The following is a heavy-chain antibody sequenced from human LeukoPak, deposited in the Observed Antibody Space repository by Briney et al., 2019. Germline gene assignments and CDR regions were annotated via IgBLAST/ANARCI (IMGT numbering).Heavy chain of an antibody. CDR3: ARGTWGVRGVIRGAYYFDY. CDR1: GFTFSSYG. D-gene: IGHD3-10*01. CDR2: IWYDGSNK. V-gene: IGHV3-33*01. J-gene: IGHJ4*02. Sequence: PGGSLRLSCAASGFTFSSYGMHWVRQAPGKGLEWVAVIWYDGSNKYYADSVKGRFTISRGNSKNTLYLQMNSLRAEDTAVYYCARGTWGVRGVIRGAYYFDYWGQGTLVTVSS.